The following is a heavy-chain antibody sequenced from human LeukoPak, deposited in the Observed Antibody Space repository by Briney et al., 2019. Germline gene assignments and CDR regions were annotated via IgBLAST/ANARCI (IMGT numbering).Heavy chain of an antibody. V-gene: IGHV1-69*13. CDR2: IIPIFGTA. D-gene: IGHD6-6*01. J-gene: IGHJ5*02. CDR3: AREGSSLP. Sequence: GASVKVSCKVSGYTLTELSMHWVRQAPGQGLEWMGGIIPIFGTANYAQKFQGRVTITADESTSTAYMELSSLRSEDTAVYYCAREGSSLPWGQGTLVTVSS. CDR1: GYTLTELS.